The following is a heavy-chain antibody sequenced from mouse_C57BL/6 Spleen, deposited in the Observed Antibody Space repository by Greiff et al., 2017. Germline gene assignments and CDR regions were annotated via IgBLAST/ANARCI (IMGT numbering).Heavy chain of an antibody. CDR2: ISDGGSYT. V-gene: IGHV5-4*03. J-gene: IGHJ4*01. CDR1: GFTFSSYA. D-gene: IGHD2-12*01. CDR3: ARGDYRGAMDY. Sequence: EVKLMESGGGLVKPGGSLKLSCAASGFTFSSYAMSWVRQTPEKRLEWVATISDGGSYTYYPDNVKGRFTISRDNAKNNLYLQMSHLKSEDTAMYYCARGDYRGAMDYWGQGTSVTVSS.